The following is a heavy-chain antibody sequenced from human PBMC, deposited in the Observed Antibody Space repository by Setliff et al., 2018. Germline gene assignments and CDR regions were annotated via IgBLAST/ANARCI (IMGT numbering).Heavy chain of an antibody. Sequence: GGSLRLSCEGSLRTSSMNWIRQAAGRGLEWLSYISPRSSTIYIADSVRGRLTISRDDARNSLYLHMTDLSAEDTAIYYCATSYYYDSSGYRFFDNWGQGTRVTVSS. CDR3: ATSYYYDSSGYRFFDN. V-gene: IGHV3-48*01. D-gene: IGHD3-22*01. CDR1: LRTSS. CDR2: ISPRSSTI. J-gene: IGHJ4*02.